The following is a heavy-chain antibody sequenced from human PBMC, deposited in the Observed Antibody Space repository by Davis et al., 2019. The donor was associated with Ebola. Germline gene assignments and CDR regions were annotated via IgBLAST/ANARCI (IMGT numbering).Heavy chain of an antibody. CDR2: INHSGST. Sequence: MPSETLFLTCAVYGGSFSGYYWSWICQPPGKGLEWIGEINHSGSTNYNPSLKSRVTISVDTSKNQFSLKLSSVTAADTAVYYCARGPRGYCSGGSCVLDYYYYGMDVWGQGTTVTVSS. V-gene: IGHV4-34*01. CDR1: GGSFSGYY. J-gene: IGHJ6*02. CDR3: ARGPRGYCSGGSCVLDYYYYGMDV. D-gene: IGHD2-15*01.